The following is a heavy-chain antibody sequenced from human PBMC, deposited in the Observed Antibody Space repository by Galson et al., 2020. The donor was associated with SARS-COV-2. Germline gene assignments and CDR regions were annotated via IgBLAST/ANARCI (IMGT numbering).Heavy chain of an antibody. Sequence: SQASETLSLTCAVYGGSFSGYYWTWIRQAPGKGLEWIGEINQSASTPYNPSLKSRVTISMEKSRNQFPLKLSSVTAADTAVYYCARGTRDISMILMIVTTVSYYLDYWGQGTLVTVSS. CDR2: INQSAST. CDR3: ARGTRDISMILMIVTTVSYYLDY. D-gene: IGHD3-22*01. J-gene: IGHJ4*02. CDR1: GGSFSGYY. V-gene: IGHV4-34*01.